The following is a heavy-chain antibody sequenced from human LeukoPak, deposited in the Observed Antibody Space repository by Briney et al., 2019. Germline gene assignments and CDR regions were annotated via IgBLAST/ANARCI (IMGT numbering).Heavy chain of an antibody. CDR2: ISYDGSNK. J-gene: IGHJ4*02. V-gene: IGHV3-30-3*02. CDR1: GFTFSSYA. D-gene: IGHD3-10*01. Sequence: PGGSLRLSCAASGFTFSSYAMHWVRQAPGKGLEWVAVISYDGSNKYYADSVKGRFTISRDNSKNTLYLQMNSLRAEDTAVYYCAKGSQWELLMGVFDFWGQGILVTVSS. CDR3: AKGSQWELLMGVFDF.